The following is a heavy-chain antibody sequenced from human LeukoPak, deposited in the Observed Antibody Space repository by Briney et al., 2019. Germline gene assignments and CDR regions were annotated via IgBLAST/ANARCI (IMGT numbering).Heavy chain of an antibody. CDR1: GFTFDDYA. CDR2: ISWNSGNI. J-gene: IGHJ6*02. V-gene: IGHV3-9*01. D-gene: IGHD7-27*01. CDR3: AKDIGYRLGKGYYYYGMDV. Sequence: GGSLRLSCAASGFTFDDYAMHWVRQAPGKGLEWVSGISWNSGNIGYADSVKGRFTISRDNAKNSLYLQMNSLRAEDTALYYCAKDIGYRLGKGYYYYGMDVWGQGTTVTVSS.